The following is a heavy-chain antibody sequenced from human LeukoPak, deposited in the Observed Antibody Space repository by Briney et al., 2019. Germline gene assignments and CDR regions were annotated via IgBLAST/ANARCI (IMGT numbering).Heavy chain of an antibody. CDR2: ISNNGGQT. CDR1: GFTLSSYA. CDR3: AREYTRSLHLLD. Sequence: GGSLRLSCEASGFTLSSYAMHWVRQAPGKGLEWVSSISNNGGQTYYADSVKGRFTISRDNAKKSLYLQMNSLRAEDTAVYYCAREYTRSLHLLDWGQGTLVTVSS. J-gene: IGHJ4*02. D-gene: IGHD6-6*01. V-gene: IGHV3-21*01.